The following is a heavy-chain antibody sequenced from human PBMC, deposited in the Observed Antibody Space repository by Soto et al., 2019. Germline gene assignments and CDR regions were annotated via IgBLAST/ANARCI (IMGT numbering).Heavy chain of an antibody. CDR2: VFSNGEK. V-gene: IGHV2-26*01. D-gene: IGHD4-17*01. Sequence: QVTLKESGPVLVRPTETLTLTCTVSGFSLKNAKMGVSWIRQPPGKALEWLAQVFSNGEKSYSTSLKTRLTSSKDTSNSQVVLTMTKVGPLDTATYYCARCDDYGFSSWGQGTLVTVSS. CDR1: GFSLKNAKMG. J-gene: IGHJ4*02. CDR3: ARCDDYGFSS.